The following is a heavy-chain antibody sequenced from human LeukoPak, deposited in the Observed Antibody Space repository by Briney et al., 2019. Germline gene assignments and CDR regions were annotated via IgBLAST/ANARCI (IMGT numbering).Heavy chain of an antibody. Sequence: GGSLRLSCAASGFTFSSYAMSWVRQAPGKGLEWVSAISGSGGSTYYADSVKGWFTISRDNSKNTLYLQMNSLRAEDTAVYYCAKGIYYGSGSPFDYWGQGTLVTVSS. CDR2: ISGSGGST. CDR3: AKGIYYGSGSPFDY. V-gene: IGHV3-23*01. J-gene: IGHJ4*02. D-gene: IGHD3-10*01. CDR1: GFTFSSYA.